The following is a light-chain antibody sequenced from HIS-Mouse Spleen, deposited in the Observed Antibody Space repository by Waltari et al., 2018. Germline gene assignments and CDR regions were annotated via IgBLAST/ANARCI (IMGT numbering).Light chain of an antibody. V-gene: IGLV3-10*01. CDR3: YSTDSSGNHRV. Sequence: SYELTQPPSVSVSPGQPARIPFSGDALPQNYAYWYQQKSGQAPLLVIYEDSKRPSGIPERFSGSSSGTMATLTISGAQVEDEADYYCYSTDSSGNHRVFGGGTKLTVL. J-gene: IGLJ2*01. CDR2: EDS. CDR1: ALPQNY.